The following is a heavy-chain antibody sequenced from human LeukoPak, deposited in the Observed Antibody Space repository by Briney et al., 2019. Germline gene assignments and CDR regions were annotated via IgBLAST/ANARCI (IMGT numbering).Heavy chain of an antibody. CDR1: GGSISSYY. CDR2: IYTSGST. Sequence: PSETLSLTCTVSGGSISSYYWSWLRQPAGKGLEWIGRIYTSGSTNYNPSLKSRVTMSVDTSKNQFSLKLSSVTAADTAVYYCARGIGTSYDSSRDAFDIWGQGTMVTVSS. J-gene: IGHJ3*02. D-gene: IGHD3-22*01. V-gene: IGHV4-4*07. CDR3: ARGIGTSYDSSRDAFDI.